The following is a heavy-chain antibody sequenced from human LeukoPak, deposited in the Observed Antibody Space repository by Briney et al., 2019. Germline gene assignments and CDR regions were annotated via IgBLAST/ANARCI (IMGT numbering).Heavy chain of an antibody. CDR3: ARDIVSRRIAAASYYYYMDV. D-gene: IGHD6-6*01. Sequence: SETLSLTCTVSGGSISSYYWSWIRQPPGKGLEWIGYIYYSGSTNYNPSLKSRVTISVDTSKNQFSLKLSSVTAADTAVYYCARDIVSRRIAAASYYYYMDVWGKGTTVTVSS. V-gene: IGHV4-59*01. CDR1: GGSISSYY. CDR2: IYYSGST. J-gene: IGHJ6*03.